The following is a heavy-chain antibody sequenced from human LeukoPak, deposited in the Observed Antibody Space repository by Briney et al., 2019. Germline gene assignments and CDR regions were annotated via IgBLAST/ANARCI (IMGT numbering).Heavy chain of an antibody. CDR3: AREVVTAPKLGGYYYMDV. CDR2: MNPNSGNT. Sequence: ASVKVSCKASGYTFTSYDINWVRQATGQGLEWMGWMNPNSGNTGYAQKFQGRVTMTRNTSISTAYMELSSLRSEDTAVYYCAREVVTAPKLGGYYYMDVWGKGTTVTISS. CDR1: GYTFTSYD. D-gene: IGHD2-21*02. V-gene: IGHV1-8*01. J-gene: IGHJ6*03.